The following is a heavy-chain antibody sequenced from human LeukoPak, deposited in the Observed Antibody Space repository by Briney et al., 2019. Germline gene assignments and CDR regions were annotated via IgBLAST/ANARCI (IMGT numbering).Heavy chain of an antibody. CDR2: INPNSGGT. J-gene: IGHJ5*02. V-gene: IGHV1-2*02. Sequence: ASVKVSCKASGYTCTGYYMHWVRQAPGQGLEWMVWINPNSGGTNYAQKFQGRVTMTRDTSISTAYMELSRLRSDDTAVYYCARAPLRYGGNSDWFDPWGQGTLVTVSS. CDR3: ARAPLRYGGNSDWFDP. CDR1: GYTCTGYY. D-gene: IGHD4-23*01.